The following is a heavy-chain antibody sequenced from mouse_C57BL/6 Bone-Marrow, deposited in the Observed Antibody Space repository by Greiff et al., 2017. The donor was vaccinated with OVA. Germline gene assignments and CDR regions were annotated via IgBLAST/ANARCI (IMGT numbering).Heavy chain of an antibody. J-gene: IGHJ2*01. CDR3: ARGYIPSFDY. CDR2: ISYSGST. V-gene: IGHV3-1*01. Sequence: EVKLVESGPGMVKPSQSLSLTCTVTGYSITSGYDWHWIRHFPGNKLEWMGYISYSGSTNYNPSLKSRISITHDTSKNHFFLKLNSVTTEDTATYYCARGYIPSFDYWGQGTTLTVPS. CDR1: GYSITSGYD. D-gene: IGHD2-10*02.